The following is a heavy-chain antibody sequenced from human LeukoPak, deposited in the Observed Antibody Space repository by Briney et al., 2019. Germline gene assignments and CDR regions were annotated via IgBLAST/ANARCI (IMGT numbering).Heavy chain of an antibody. Sequence: PGGSLRPSCAASGFTFSSYAMSWVRQAPGKGLEWVSAISGSGGSTYYADSVKGRFTISRDNAKKSLYLQMNSLRAEDTAVYYCASIFTYYYDSRLDVWGKGTTVTVSS. CDR1: GFTFSSYA. CDR2: ISGSGGST. CDR3: ASIFTYYYDSRLDV. V-gene: IGHV3-23*01. J-gene: IGHJ6*04. D-gene: IGHD3-22*01.